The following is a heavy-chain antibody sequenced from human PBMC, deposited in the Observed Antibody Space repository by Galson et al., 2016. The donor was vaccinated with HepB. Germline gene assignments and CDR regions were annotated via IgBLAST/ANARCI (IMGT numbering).Heavy chain of an antibody. CDR3: ARNSFWNGLDV. J-gene: IGHJ6*02. D-gene: IGHD3-3*01. Sequence: SLRLSCAASGLIFRSFTMTWVRQSPGKGLEWVASMSSSDRSVTEMHYTDSVKGRFTIYRDNAKNSLYLQMNRLRTDDTAVYYWARNSFWNGLDVWGQGTTVTVSS. V-gene: IGHV3-21*01. CDR2: MSSSDRSVTEM. CDR1: GLIFRSFT.